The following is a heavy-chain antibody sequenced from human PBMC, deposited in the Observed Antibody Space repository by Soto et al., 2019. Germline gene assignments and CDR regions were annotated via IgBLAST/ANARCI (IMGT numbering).Heavy chain of an antibody. Sequence: APVKASSKASCYTFTNYGIGWVRQAPGQGLEWMGWISAYNGNTNYAQTFQGRVTMTTDTSTSTAYMELRSLRSDDTAVYYCARVGYYDILTGLSPYYYYYYGMDVWGQGTTVTVSS. V-gene: IGHV1-18*01. J-gene: IGHJ6*02. CDR3: ARVGYYDILTGLSPYYYYYYGMDV. D-gene: IGHD3-9*01. CDR2: ISAYNGNT. CDR1: CYTFTNYG.